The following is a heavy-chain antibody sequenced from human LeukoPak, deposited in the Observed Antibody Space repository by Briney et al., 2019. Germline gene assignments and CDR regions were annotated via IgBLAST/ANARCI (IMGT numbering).Heavy chain of an antibody. CDR3: ATDGAGFDT. V-gene: IGHV3-11*01. Sequence: GGSLRLSCAASGFTFNDYYMSWIRQAPGKGLEWLSYINIGGTNTHYADSVEGQFTISRDNAKKSLYLEVNNLRAEDTAVYYCATDGAGFDTWGQGVLVTVSS. CDR2: INIGGTNT. CDR1: GFTFNDYY. J-gene: IGHJ5*02.